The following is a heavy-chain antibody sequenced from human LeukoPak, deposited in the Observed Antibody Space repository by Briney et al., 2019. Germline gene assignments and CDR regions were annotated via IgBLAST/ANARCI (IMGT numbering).Heavy chain of an antibody. J-gene: IGHJ4*02. CDR2: IGPAGDT. CDR1: GFTFSRYD. Sequence: GGSLRLSCAASGFTFSRYDMHWVRQPTGKGLEWVSSIGPAGDTYYPGSVKGRFTISREDAKNSFYLQMNTLTAGETAVYFCARGAPKDRGVGPYYFDYWGLGALVTVSS. D-gene: IGHD3-10*01. V-gene: IGHV3-13*04. CDR3: ARGAPKDRGVGPYYFDY.